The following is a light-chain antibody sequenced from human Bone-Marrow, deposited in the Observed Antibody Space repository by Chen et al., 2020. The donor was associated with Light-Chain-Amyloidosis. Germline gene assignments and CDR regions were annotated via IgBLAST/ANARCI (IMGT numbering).Light chain of an antibody. CDR2: WAS. V-gene: IGKV4-1*01. Sequence: DLVMTQSPDSLAVSLGGRATINCKSSQSVLYSSNNKNYLAWYQQKPGQPPKLLISWASTRESGVPDRFTGSGSGTDFTLTISSLQAEDVAVYYCQQYYSAPFTFGPGTKVNIK. CDR3: QQYYSAPFT. J-gene: IGKJ3*01. CDR1: QSVLYSSNNKNY.